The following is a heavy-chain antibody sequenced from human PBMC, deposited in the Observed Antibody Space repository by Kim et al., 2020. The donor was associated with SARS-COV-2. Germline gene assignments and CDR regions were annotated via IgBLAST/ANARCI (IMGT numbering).Heavy chain of an antibody. CDR2: T. Sequence: TYYNPSLKSRVTISVDTSKNQFSLKLSSVTAADTAVYYCARLPGISYFAYWGQGTLVTVSS. V-gene: IGHV4-39*01. D-gene: IGHD3-3*02. CDR3: ARLPGISYFAY. J-gene: IGHJ4*02.